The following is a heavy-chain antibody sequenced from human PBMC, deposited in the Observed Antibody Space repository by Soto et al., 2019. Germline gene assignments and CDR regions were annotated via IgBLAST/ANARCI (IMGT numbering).Heavy chain of an antibody. J-gene: IGHJ5*02. Sequence: SETLSLTCAVYGGSFSGYYWSWIRQPPGKGLEWIGEINHSGSTNYNPSLKSRVTISVDTSKNQFSLKLSSVTAADTAVYYCAGSSSEPRYNWFDPWGQGTLVTVSS. CDR1: GGSFSGYY. CDR3: AGSSSEPRYNWFDP. V-gene: IGHV4-34*01. D-gene: IGHD6-6*01. CDR2: INHSGST.